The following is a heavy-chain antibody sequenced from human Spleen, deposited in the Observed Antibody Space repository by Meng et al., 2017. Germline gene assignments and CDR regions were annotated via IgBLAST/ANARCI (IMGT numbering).Heavy chain of an antibody. CDR1: GFTFSSYA. J-gene: IGHJ6*02. CDR2: ISGSGGST. V-gene: IGHV3-23*01. D-gene: IGHD3-3*01. Sequence: GGSLRLSCAASGFTFSSYAMSWVRQTPGKGLEWVSAISGSGGSTYYADSVKGRFTISRDNSKNTLYLQMNSLRAEDTAVYYCAKDLSPRYYDFWSGYGYYYYGMDVWGQGTTVTVSS. CDR3: AKDLSPRYYDFWSGYGYYYYGMDV.